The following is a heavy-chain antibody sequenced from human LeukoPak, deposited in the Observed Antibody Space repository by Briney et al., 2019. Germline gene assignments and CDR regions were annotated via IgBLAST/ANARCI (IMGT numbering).Heavy chain of an antibody. D-gene: IGHD3-22*01. Sequence: GGSLRLSCAASGFTFGSYGMSWVRQAPGKGLEWVSAISGSGGSTYYADSVKGRFTISRDNSKNTLYLQMNSLRAEDTAVYYCAKDFSVYFHDSRVLDYWGQGTLVTVSS. CDR1: GFTFGSYG. J-gene: IGHJ4*02. CDR3: AKDFSVYFHDSRVLDY. V-gene: IGHV3-23*01. CDR2: ISGSGGST.